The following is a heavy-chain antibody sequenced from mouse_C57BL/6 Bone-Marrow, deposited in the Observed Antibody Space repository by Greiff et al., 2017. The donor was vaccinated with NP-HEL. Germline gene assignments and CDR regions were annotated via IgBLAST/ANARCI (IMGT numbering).Heavy chain of an antibody. J-gene: IGHJ1*03. CDR2: IYPRSGNT. V-gene: IGHV1-81*01. D-gene: IGHD1-1*01. CDR1: GYTFTSYG. Sequence: QVQLQQSGAELARPGASVKLSCKASGYTFTSYGISWVKQRTGQGLEWIGGIYPRSGNTYYNEKFKGKATLTADKSSSTAYIELRSLTSEDSAVYFCARDGSGWDWYFDVWGTGTTVTVSS. CDR3: ARDGSGWDWYFDV.